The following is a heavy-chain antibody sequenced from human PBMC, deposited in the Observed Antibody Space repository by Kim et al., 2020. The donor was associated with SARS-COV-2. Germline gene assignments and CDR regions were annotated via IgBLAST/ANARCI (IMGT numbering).Heavy chain of an antibody. V-gene: IGHV3-11*01. J-gene: IGHJ3*02. CDR1: GYSFSDYY. Sequence: GGSLRLSCAATGYSFSDYYLSWIRQAPGKGLEWLSSLRSRGHPLSSAASVAGRFTVSRANRKKLLFLQMNSLRAEDTAVYYCARERFAGIWQNHDAFG. CDR3: ARERFAGIWQNHDAFG. CDR2: LRSRGHPL.